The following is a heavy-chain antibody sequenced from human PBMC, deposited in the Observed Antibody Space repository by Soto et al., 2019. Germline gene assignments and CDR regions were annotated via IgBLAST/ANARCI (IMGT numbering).Heavy chain of an antibody. CDR2: ISWNSGSI. V-gene: IGHV3-9*01. D-gene: IGHD4-17*01. Sequence: EVQLVESGGGLVQPGRSLRLSCAASGFTFDDYAMHWVRQAPGKGLEWVSGISWNSGSIGYADSVKGRFTISRDNAKNSLYLQMNSLRAEDTALYYCAKATRTVTAFDYWGQGTLVTVSS. CDR3: AKATRTVTAFDY. CDR1: GFTFDDYA. J-gene: IGHJ4*02.